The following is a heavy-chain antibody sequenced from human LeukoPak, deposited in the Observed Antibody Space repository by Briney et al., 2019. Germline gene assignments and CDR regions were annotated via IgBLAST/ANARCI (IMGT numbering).Heavy chain of an antibody. CDR3: ARTAAGLDYDY. CDR2: MNPNSGNT. Sequence: ASVKVSCKASGYTFTGYYIHWVRQAPGQGLEWMGWMNPNSGNTGYAQKFQGRVTMTRNTSISTAYMELSSLRSEDTAVYYCARTAAGLDYDYWGQGTLVTVSS. J-gene: IGHJ4*02. CDR1: GYTFTGYY. V-gene: IGHV1-8*02. D-gene: IGHD2-2*01.